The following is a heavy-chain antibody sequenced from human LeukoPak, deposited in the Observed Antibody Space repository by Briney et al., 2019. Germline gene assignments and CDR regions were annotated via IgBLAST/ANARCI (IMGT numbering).Heavy chain of an antibody. CDR1: GFSFSRDD. V-gene: IGHV3-13*01. CDR3: AGRTSWYYGFDV. D-gene: IGHD1-1*01. Sequence: GGSLRLSCAASGFSFSRDDMHWVRQRTGKGLEWVSGIGTAGDTNYAGSVKGRFTISRETGKNSLYLQMRSLRAEDTAVYYCAGRTSWYYGFDVWGQGTTVTVSS. J-gene: IGHJ6*02. CDR2: IGTAGDT.